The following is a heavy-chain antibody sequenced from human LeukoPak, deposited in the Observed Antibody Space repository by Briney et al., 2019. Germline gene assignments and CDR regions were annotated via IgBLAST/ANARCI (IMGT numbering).Heavy chain of an antibody. CDR3: ACPLDSIVVVTAYPLDY. Sequence: PGGSLRLSCAASGFTFSSYAMHWVRQAPGKGLEWVVVISYDGSNKYYADSVKGRFTISRDNSKNTLYLQMNSLRAEDTAVYYCACPLDSIVVVTAYPLDYWGQGTLVTVSS. V-gene: IGHV3-30-3*01. CDR1: GFTFSSYA. J-gene: IGHJ4*02. D-gene: IGHD3-22*01. CDR2: ISYDGSNK.